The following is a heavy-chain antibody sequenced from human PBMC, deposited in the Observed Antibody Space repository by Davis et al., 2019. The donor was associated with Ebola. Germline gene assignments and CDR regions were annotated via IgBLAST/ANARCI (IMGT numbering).Heavy chain of an antibody. CDR3: ARGWLRGGMDV. CDR1: GDTVSSIDGA. J-gene: IGHJ6*04. V-gene: IGHV6-1*01. D-gene: IGHD5-18*01. Sequence: PSETLSLTCDTSGDTVSSIDGAWNWIRQSPSRGLEWLGRTYYSSKWFNDYAVSVKSRITINADPSKNQFSLQLNSVTPEETAMYYCARGWLRGGMDVWGEGTTVTVSS. CDR2: TYYSSKWFN.